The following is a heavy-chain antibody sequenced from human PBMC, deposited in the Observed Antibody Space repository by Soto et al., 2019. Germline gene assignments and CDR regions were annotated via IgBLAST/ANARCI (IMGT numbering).Heavy chain of an antibody. J-gene: IGHJ4*02. V-gene: IGHV3-23*01. D-gene: IGHD1-26*01. CDR2: IGGGGRST. CDR1: GFTFSSYA. CDR3: AKPTGSAQIPDY. Sequence: EVQLLESGGGLVQPGGSLRLSCAASGFTFSSYAMSWVRQTPGKGLEWVSAIGGGGRSTYYADSVKGRFTISRDNSKNPLFLQMNGLRAEDTAIYYWAKPTGSAQIPDYWGQGTLVTVSS.